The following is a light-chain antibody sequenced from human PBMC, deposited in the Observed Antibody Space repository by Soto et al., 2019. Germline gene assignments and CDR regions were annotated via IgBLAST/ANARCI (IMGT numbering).Light chain of an antibody. J-gene: IGKJ4*01. CDR3: PQYANLPLT. CDR1: QGISNY. CDR2: DAS. Sequence: DSEMTQSPSSLSKSVGDRVTMTCRASQGISNYLAWYQQKPGKAPKLLIYDASNLETGVPSRFSGSGSGTDFTFTISSLQPEDIATYYCPQYANLPLTFAGGGKVDI. V-gene: IGKV1-33*01.